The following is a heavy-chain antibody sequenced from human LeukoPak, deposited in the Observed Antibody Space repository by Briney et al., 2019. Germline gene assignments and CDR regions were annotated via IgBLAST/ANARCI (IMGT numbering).Heavy chain of an antibody. Sequence: PSETLSLTCDVSGYSISRGYYWGWVRQSPGKGLEWIANIHHSGRTYYNPSLKSRVTISVDMSKNQISLKLTSVTAADTAVYHCTRETIRFCSDTDCLQGEFRGQGALVTVSS. CDR2: IHHSGRT. J-gene: IGHJ4*02. D-gene: IGHD2-15*01. CDR1: GYSISRGYY. V-gene: IGHV4-38-2*02. CDR3: TRETIRFCSDTDCLQGEF.